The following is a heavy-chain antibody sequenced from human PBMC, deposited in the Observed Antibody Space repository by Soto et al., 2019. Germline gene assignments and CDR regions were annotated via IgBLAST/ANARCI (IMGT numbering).Heavy chain of an antibody. V-gene: IGHV4-31*03. CDR2: ISHTGKT. D-gene: IGHD2-8*01. CDR1: GDYITRGDHY. Sequence: QVQLQESGPRLVKPSQTLSLSCSVSGDYITRGDHYWSWIRQYPGKGLEWIGYISHTGKTYYSPSLKGRATISVDTSQNHFSLRLPSVTSADTAVYYCARVQGGVFFAQWFFDLWGRGTLVTVSS. J-gene: IGHJ2*01. CDR3: ARVQGGVFFAQWFFDL.